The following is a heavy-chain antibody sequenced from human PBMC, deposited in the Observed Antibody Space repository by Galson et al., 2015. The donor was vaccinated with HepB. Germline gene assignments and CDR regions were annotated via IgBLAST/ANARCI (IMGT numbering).Heavy chain of an antibody. J-gene: IGHJ4*02. Sequence: SVKVSCKVSGNTLTELCVHWARQTPGKGLEWMGGFDPEDDETVYAEKFQGRVTMTEDTSSDTAYMELSSLRSEDTAMYYCTTVSRSGFWSGYGPLCDYWGQGTQVTVSS. CDR3: TTVSRSGFWSGYGPLCDY. CDR2: FDPEDDET. D-gene: IGHD3-3*01. CDR1: GNTLTELC. V-gene: IGHV1-24*01.